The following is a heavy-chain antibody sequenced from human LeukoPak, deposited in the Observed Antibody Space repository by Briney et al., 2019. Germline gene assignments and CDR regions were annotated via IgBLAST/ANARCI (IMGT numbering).Heavy chain of an antibody. V-gene: IGHV3-7*01. D-gene: IGHD1-26*01. CDR3: ARIGPNSGSYNDAFDI. CDR1: GFTFSSYW. Sequence: GGSLRLSCAASGFTFSSYWMSWVRQAPGKGLEWVANIKQDGSEKYYVDSVKGRFTISRDNAKNSLYLQMNSLRAEDAAVYYCARIGPNSGSYNDAFDIWGQGTMVTVSS. J-gene: IGHJ3*02. CDR2: IKQDGSEK.